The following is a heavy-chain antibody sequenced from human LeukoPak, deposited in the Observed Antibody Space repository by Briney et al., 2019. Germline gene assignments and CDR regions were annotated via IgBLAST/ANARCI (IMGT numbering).Heavy chain of an antibody. Sequence: ASVKVSCKVSGYTLTELSMHWVRQAPGKGLEWMGGFDPEDGETINAQKFQGRVTMTEDTSTDTAYMELSSLRSEDTAVYYCATDSRGVGNAFDIWGQGTMVTVSS. CDR2: FDPEDGET. D-gene: IGHD3-10*01. J-gene: IGHJ3*02. CDR3: ATDSRGVGNAFDI. CDR1: GYTLTELS. V-gene: IGHV1-24*01.